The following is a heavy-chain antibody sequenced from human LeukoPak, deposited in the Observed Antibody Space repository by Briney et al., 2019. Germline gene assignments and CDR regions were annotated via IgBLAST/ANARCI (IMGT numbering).Heavy chain of an antibody. J-gene: IGHJ1*01. D-gene: IGHD6-19*01. V-gene: IGHV1-69*04. CDR1: GGTFCSYA. Sequence: SVKVSCKASGGTFCSYAISWVRQGPGQGLEWMGRIIPILGIANYAQKFQGRVTITADKSTSTAYMELSSLRSEDTAVYYCARAGSPGAVAGTFQHWGQGTLVTVSS. CDR3: ARAGSPGAVAGTFQH. CDR2: IIPILGIA.